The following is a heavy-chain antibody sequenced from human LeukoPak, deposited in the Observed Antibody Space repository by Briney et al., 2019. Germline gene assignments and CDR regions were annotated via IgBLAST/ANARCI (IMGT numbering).Heavy chain of an antibody. V-gene: IGHV1-8*03. CDR2: LNPNSGNA. D-gene: IGHD7-27*01. CDR3: ARHKFLGWFDP. Sequence: ASVKVSCKASGYIFTTYDIGWVRQATGQGLEWMGWLNPNSGNAGYAQKFQGRVTISRNTSISTAYMELSSLRSGDTAIYYCARHKFLGWFDPWGQGTLVTVSS. CDR1: GYIFTTYD. J-gene: IGHJ5*02.